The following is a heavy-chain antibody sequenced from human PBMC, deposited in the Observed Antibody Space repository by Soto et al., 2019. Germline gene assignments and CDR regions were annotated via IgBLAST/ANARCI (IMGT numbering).Heavy chain of an antibody. CDR2: IYPGDSDT. CDR1: GYSFISYW. J-gene: IGHJ4*02. V-gene: IGHV5-51*01. D-gene: IGHD2-2*01. CDR3: ARRSTYCSSSGCYFDY. Sequence: PGESLKISFKGSGYSFISYWIVWVRQMPGKGLEYMGIIYPGDSDTRYSPSFQGQVTISADKSISTAYLQWSSLKASDTAMYYCARRSTYCSSSGCYFDYWGQGIPVTISS.